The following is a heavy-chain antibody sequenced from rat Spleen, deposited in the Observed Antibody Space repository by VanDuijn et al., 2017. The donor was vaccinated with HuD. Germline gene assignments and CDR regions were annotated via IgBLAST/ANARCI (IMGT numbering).Heavy chain of an antibody. Sequence: EVQLVESGGGLVQPGRSLKLSCAASGFTFSDYYMAWVRQAPTKGLEWVASISPSGGNTYYPDYVKGRFTISRDNAKSTLYLQVNSLRSEDTATYYCSREYYYTGDYWGQGVMVTVSS. J-gene: IGHJ2*01. CDR2: ISPSGGNT. D-gene: IGHD1-2*01. CDR1: GFTFSDYY. CDR3: SREYYYTGDY. V-gene: IGHV5-27*01.